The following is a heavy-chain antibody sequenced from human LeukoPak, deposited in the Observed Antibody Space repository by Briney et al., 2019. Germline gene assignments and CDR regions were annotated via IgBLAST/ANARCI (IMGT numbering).Heavy chain of an antibody. CDR2: ISYGGNT. CDR3: ARDPVGGSTIFDY. J-gene: IGHJ4*02. D-gene: IGHD1-26*01. CDR1: GDSISSGGYW. V-gene: IGHV4-31*11. Sequence: SETLSLTCAVSGDSISSGGYWWSWIRQHPGKGPEWIGYISYGGNTYYNPSLKSRVAISADTPKNQFSLKLSSVTPEDSAVYYCARDPVGGSTIFDYWGQGTLVTVSS.